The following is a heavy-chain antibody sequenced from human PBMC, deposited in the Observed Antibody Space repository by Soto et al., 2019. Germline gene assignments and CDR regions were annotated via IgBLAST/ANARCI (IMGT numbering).Heavy chain of an antibody. D-gene: IGHD3-10*01. J-gene: IGHJ4*02. CDR2: ITDTGGDA. CDR3: ARGSTDSYPGSRIFDF. Sequence: GSLRLSCVASGLTFGSRAMSWVRQAPGEGLQWVSTITDTGGDAKYADSVRGRFVISRDNSKKTLYLQMTSLTAEDSAMYFCARGSTDSYPGSRIFDFWGRGTLVTVSS. V-gene: IGHV3-23*01. CDR1: GLTFGSRA.